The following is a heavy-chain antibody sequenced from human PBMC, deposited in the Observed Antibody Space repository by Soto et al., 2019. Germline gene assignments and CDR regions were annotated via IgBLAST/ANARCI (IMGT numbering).Heavy chain of an antibody. CDR1: GGTFSSYA. D-gene: IGHD3-22*01. V-gene: IGHV1-69*01. Sequence: QVQLVQSGAEVKKPGSSVKVSCKASGGTFSSYAISWVRQAPGQGLEWMGGIIPIFGTANYAQKFQGRVTITEDESTSTAYMELSSLRSEDTAVYYCAREGGALYDSSGYYWFDYWGQGTLVTVSS. J-gene: IGHJ4*02. CDR2: IIPIFGTA. CDR3: AREGGALYDSSGYYWFDY.